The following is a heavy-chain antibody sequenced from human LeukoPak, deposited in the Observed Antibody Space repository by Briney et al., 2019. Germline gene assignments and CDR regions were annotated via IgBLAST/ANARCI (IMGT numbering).Heavy chain of an antibody. J-gene: IGHJ4*02. D-gene: IGHD2-8*01. Sequence: GGSLRLSCAASGFTFSSFGMHWVRQTPGKGLEWVAVISYDGSNKYYADSVKGRFTFSRDNSKNTLYLQMNSLRAEDTAVYYCAKEYCSNSVCHSLDYWGQGTLVTVSS. V-gene: IGHV3-30*18. CDR2: ISYDGSNK. CDR1: GFTFSSFG. CDR3: AKEYCSNSVCHSLDY.